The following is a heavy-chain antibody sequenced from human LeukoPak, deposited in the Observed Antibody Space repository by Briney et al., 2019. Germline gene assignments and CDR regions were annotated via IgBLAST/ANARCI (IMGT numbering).Heavy chain of an antibody. D-gene: IGHD3-10*01. Sequence: GGSLRLSCAASGFTFSSYWMTWVRQAPGKGLEWVANIKEDGSEKHYVDSVKGRFTISRDNAKNSLYLQMNSLRAEDTAVYYCARDGDYGSGSYTQRGDYWGQGTLVTVSS. J-gene: IGHJ4*02. CDR3: ARDGDYGSGSYTQRGDY. CDR2: IKEDGSEK. V-gene: IGHV3-7*01. CDR1: GFTFSSYW.